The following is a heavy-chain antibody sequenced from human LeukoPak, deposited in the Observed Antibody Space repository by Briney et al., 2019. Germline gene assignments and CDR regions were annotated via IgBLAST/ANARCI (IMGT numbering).Heavy chain of an antibody. CDR3: ARKYSSSWYYLGY. D-gene: IGHD6-13*01. CDR2: ISYDGSNK. V-gene: IGHV3-30*03. Sequence: GGSLRLSCAASGFTVSSNYMSWVRQAPGKGLEWVAVISYDGSNKYYADSVKGRFAISRDNSKNTLYLQMNSLRAEDTAVYYCARKYSSSWYYLGYCGQGTLVTVSS. J-gene: IGHJ4*02. CDR1: GFTVSSNY.